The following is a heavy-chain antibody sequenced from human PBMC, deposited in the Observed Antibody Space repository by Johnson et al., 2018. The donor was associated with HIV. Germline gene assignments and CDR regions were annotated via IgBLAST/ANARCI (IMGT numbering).Heavy chain of an antibody. CDR3: AREHMVGFRYTGYDRDVFDV. D-gene: IGHD5-12*01. J-gene: IGHJ3*01. V-gene: IGHV3-74*01. Sequence: VQLVESGGGVVQPGRSLRLSCAASGFTFSSYWMHWVRQAPGKGLVWVSRINSDGSGTSHADSVKGRFTISRDNARNTLYLQMNSLRAEDTAVYYCAREHMVGFRYTGYDRDVFDVWGQGTMVTVSS. CDR1: GFTFSSYW. CDR2: INSDGSGT.